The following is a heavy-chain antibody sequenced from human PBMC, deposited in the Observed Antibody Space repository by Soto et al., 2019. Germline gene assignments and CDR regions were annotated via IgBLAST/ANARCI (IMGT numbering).Heavy chain of an antibody. V-gene: IGHV3-21*01. CDR1: GFTFSSYS. CDR3: AREGNYHEF. Sequence: GGSLRLSCSASGFTFSSYSLSWVRQARGRGLEWVSSISSSGTYIDYADSVEGRFAISRDDAKDSVFLEMTSLRVDDTAVYYCAREGNYHEFWGQGTLVTVSS. CDR2: ISSSGTYI. D-gene: IGHD3-10*01. J-gene: IGHJ4*02.